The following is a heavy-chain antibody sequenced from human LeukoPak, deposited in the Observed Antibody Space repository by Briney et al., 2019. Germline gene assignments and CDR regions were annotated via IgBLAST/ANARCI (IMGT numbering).Heavy chain of an antibody. CDR3: ARDSPDPYFYYYMDV. V-gene: IGHV4-59*01. CDR1: GGSISSYY. CDR2: IYYSGST. J-gene: IGHJ6*03. Sequence: SETLSLTCTVSGGSISSYYWSWIRQPPGKGLEWIGYIYYSGSTNYNPSLKSRVTISVDTSKNQFSLKLSSVTAADTAVYYCARDSPDPYFYYYMDVWGKGTTVTVSS.